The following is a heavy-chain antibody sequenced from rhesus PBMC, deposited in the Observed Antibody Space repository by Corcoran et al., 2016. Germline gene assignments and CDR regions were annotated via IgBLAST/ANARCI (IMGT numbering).Heavy chain of an antibody. CDR1: GFTSSSYA. D-gene: IGHD6-31*01. Sequence: EVQLVEPGGGLVQPGVSLRLSCSASGFTSSSYAVQWVGEAHGMGLEWTSAINSGGRSTYNEDSVNGRFTISRDNSKNTLSLQMNSLRSEDTAVYYCAKAYSSGWYPGDYWGQGVLVTVSS. CDR2: INSGGRST. V-gene: IGHV3-103*01. CDR3: AKAYSSGWYPGDY. J-gene: IGHJ4*01.